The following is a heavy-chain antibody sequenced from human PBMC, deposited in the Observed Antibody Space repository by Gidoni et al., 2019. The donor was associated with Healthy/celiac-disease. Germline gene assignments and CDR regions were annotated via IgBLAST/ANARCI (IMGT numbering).Heavy chain of an antibody. CDR1: GGSISSYY. CDR3: ASLYRGDYRDY. J-gene: IGHJ4*02. V-gene: IGHV4-59*01. CDR2: IYYSGST. D-gene: IGHD4-17*01. Sequence: QVQLQASGPGLVKPSETLSLTCTVSGGSISSYYWSWLRQPPGKGLEWIGYIYYSGSTNYNPSLKSRVTISVDTSKNQFSLKLSSVTAADTAVYYCASLYRGDYRDYWGQGTLVTVSS.